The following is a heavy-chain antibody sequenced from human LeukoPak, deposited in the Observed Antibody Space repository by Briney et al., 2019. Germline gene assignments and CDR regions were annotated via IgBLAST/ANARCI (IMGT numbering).Heavy chain of an antibody. CDR2: ISSSGSTI. CDR3: ARSKPGHMVRGVIDY. Sequence: GGSLRLSCAASGFTFSRYWVHWVRQAPGKGLEWVSYISSSGSTIYYADSVKGRFTISRDNAKNSLYLQMNSLRAEDTAVYYCARSKPGHMVRGVIDYWGQGTLVTVSS. J-gene: IGHJ4*02. V-gene: IGHV3-48*04. D-gene: IGHD3-10*01. CDR1: GFTFSRYW.